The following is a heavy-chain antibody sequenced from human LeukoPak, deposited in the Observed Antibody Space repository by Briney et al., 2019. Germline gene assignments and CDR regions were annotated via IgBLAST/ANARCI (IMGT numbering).Heavy chain of an antibody. V-gene: IGHV4-59*08. J-gene: IGHJ4*02. CDR2: IYYSGST. D-gene: IGHD2/OR15-2a*01. CDR1: GDSISSYY. CDR3: ARMTLSFDY. Sequence: PSETLSLTCTVSGDSISSYYWSWIRQPPGKGLEWIGYIYYSGSTNYHPSLKSRLTISVDTSKNQFSLKLNSVTAADTAAYYCARMTLSFDYWGQGTLVTVSS.